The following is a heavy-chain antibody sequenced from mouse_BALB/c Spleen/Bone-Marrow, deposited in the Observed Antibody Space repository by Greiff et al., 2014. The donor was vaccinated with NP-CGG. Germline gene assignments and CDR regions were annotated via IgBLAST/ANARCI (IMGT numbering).Heavy chain of an antibody. D-gene: IGHD1-2*01. CDR3: ARRYDYGYGPFAY. CDR1: GFTFSSYT. CDR2: ISNGGGST. J-gene: IGHJ3*01. Sequence: EVQRVESGGGLVQPGGSLKLSCAASGFTFSSYTMSWVRQTPEKRLEWVAYISNGGGSTYYPDTVKGRFTISRDNAKNTLYLQMSSLKSEDTAMYYCARRYDYGYGPFAYWGQGTLVTVSA. V-gene: IGHV5-12-2*01.